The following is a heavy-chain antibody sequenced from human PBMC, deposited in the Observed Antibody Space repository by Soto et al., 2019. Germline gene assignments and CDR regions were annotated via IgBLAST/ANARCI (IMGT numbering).Heavy chain of an antibody. CDR2: ISNDGSNK. CDR1: GFTFSNYA. J-gene: IGHJ5*02. D-gene: IGHD2-15*01. CDR3: ARDGCSGSNCLNWFDP. V-gene: IGHV3-30-3*01. Sequence: TGGSLRLSCAASGFTFSNYAMHWVRQAPGKGLEWVAVISNDGSNKYYEDSVKGRFTSSRDNSKNTLYLQMNSLRAEDTAVYYCARDGCSGSNCLNWFDPWGQGTLVTVSS.